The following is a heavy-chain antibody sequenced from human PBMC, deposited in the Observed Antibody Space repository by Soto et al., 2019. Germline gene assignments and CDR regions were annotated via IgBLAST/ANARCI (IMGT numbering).Heavy chain of an antibody. Sequence: SETLSLTCTVSGGSISSGGYYWSWIRQPPGKGLEWIGYIYYSGSTYYNPSLKSRVTISVDTSKNQFSLKLSSVTAADTAVYYCARGYCSGGSCPYFDYWGQGTLVTVSS. CDR1: GGSISSGGYY. CDR3: ARGYCSGGSCPYFDY. V-gene: IGHV4-30-4*01. CDR2: IYYSGST. D-gene: IGHD2-15*01. J-gene: IGHJ4*02.